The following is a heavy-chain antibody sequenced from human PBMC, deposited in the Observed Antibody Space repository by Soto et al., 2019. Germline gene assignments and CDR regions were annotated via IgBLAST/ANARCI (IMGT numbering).Heavy chain of an antibody. CDR2: MNHSGRT. V-gene: IGHV4-34*01. J-gene: IGHJ6*03. D-gene: IGHD2-21*01. CDR3: ARGGISHWAYFYYMDV. Sequence: SETLSLTCAVYGGFVSSGSYYWSWIRQPPGKALEWIGEMNHSGRTHYNPSLKSRVTMSVDTSKNQFSLKLNSVTAADTATYYCARGGISHWAYFYYMDVWDRGTTVTVSS. CDR1: GGFVSSGSYY.